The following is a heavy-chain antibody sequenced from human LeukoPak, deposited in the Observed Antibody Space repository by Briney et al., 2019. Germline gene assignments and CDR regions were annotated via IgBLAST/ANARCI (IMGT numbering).Heavy chain of an antibody. CDR3: ASAMNFGHFDL. D-gene: IGHD2-2*01. CDR2: IYSGGGT. CDR1: GFSVNNKY. V-gene: IGHV3-53*01. J-gene: IGHJ2*01. Sequence: PGGSLRLSCAASGFSVNNKYMTWVRQTPAKGLEWASVIYSGGGTYYADFVKGRFTISRDDSKNTLFLQMNSLRAEDSAVYYCASAMNFGHFDLWGRGTLVTVSS.